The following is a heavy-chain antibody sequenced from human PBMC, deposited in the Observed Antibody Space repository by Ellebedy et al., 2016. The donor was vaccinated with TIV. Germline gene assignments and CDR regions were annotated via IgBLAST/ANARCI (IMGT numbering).Heavy chain of an antibody. Sequence: SVKVSXKASRGTFNSYPISWVRQAPGQGLEWMGRIIPILGITSYAQKLQGRVTIIADKSTSTPYMELSSLRSEDTAVYYCASGFRQDVFDIWGQGTTVTVSS. CDR2: IIPILGIT. V-gene: IGHV1-69*02. CDR3: ASGFRQDVFDI. J-gene: IGHJ3*02. CDR1: RGTFNSYP.